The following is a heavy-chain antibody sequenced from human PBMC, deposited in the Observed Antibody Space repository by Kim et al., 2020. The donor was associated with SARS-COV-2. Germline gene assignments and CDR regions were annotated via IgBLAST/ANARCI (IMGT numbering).Heavy chain of an antibody. Sequence: YADSVKGRFTISRDTAKNTLSLQMNSRRAGDTAVYYCARELTPCYSGMDVWGHGTTVTVSS. V-gene: IGHV3-74*01. CDR3: ARELTPCYSGMDV. J-gene: IGHJ6*02. D-gene: IGHD2-15*01.